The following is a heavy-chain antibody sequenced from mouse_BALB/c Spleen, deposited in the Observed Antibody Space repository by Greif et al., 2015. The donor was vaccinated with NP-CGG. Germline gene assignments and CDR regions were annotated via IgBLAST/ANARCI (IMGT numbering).Heavy chain of an antibody. CDR1: GYTFTSYW. D-gene: IGHD2-3*01. CDR2: INPSTGYT. V-gene: IGHV1-7*01. Sequence: VKLVESGAELAKPGASVKMSCKASGYTFTSYWMHWVKQRPGQGLEWIGYINPSTGYTEYNQKFKDKATLTADKSSGTAYMQLSSLTSEDSAVYYCAIYDGYYFDYWGQGTTLTVSS. CDR3: AIYDGYYFDY. J-gene: IGHJ2*01.